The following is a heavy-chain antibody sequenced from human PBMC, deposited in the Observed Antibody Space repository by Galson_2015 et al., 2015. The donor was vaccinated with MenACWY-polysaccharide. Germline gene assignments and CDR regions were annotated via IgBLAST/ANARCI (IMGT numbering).Heavy chain of an antibody. V-gene: IGHV4-4*07. J-gene: IGHJ2*01. CDR1: NGSITSYY. CDR3: ARRNLGNWYFDL. Sequence: SEPLSLTCTVSNGSITSYYWSWIRQPAGKGLEWIGRIHASGSTTYNPSFKSRVTMSVDMSKNQFSLRLTSVTAADTAVYYCARRNLGNWYFDLWGRGTLVTVSS. D-gene: IGHD1-14*01. CDR2: IHASGST.